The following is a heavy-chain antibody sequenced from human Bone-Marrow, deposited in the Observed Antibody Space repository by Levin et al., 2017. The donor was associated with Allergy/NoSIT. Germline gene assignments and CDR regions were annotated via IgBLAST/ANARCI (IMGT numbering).Heavy chain of an antibody. CDR2: ISYRGST. CDR1: GGSISSSGYH. Sequence: SETLSLTCTVSGGSISSSGYHWTWIRQYPNKGLEWIGYISYRGSTYFNPSLKSRLTMSIDTSEQHFSLNLTSVSAADTAIYYCARLDGYSFDYWGKGALVTVSS. V-gene: IGHV4-31*03. J-gene: IGHJ4*02. CDR3: ARLDGYSFDY. D-gene: IGHD1-1*01.